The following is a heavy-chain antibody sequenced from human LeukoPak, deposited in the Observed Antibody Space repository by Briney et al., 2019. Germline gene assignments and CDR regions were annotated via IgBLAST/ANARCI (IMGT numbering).Heavy chain of an antibody. CDR2: IYYSGST. Sequence: SETLSLTCTVSGGSISSSSYYWGWIRQPPGKGPEWIGSIYYSGSTYYNPSLKSRVTISVDTSKNQFPLKLSSVTAADTAVYYCARDYGDYYFDYWGQGTLVTVSS. CDR3: ARDYGDYYFDY. D-gene: IGHD4-17*01. V-gene: IGHV4-39*01. J-gene: IGHJ4*02. CDR1: GGSISSSSYY.